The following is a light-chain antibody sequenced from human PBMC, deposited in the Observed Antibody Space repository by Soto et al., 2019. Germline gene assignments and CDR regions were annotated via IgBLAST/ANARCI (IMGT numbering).Light chain of an antibody. CDR1: SSDVGGYNY. Sequence: QSVLTQPASVSGSPGQSITISCTGTSSDVGGYNYVSWYQQHPGKAPKLIIFEVSYRPSGISNRFSASKSGDTASLTISGLQADDEAEYYCCSYTDSRTHIFGSGTKVTV. CDR3: CSYTDSRTHI. V-gene: IGLV2-14*01. J-gene: IGLJ1*01. CDR2: EVS.